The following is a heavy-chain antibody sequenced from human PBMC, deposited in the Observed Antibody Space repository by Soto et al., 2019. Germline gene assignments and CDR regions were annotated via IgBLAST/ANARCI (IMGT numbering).Heavy chain of an antibody. CDR3: ARDLGLTGTKPVKYYYYYYVMAV. Sequence: GASVKVSCKASGYTFTSYAMHWVRQAPGQRLEWMGWINAGNGNTKYSQKFQGRVTITRDTSASTAYMELSSLRSEDTAVYYCARDLGLTGTKPVKYYYYYYVMAVWGQGTTVTVSS. D-gene: IGHD1-7*01. CDR2: INAGNGNT. CDR1: GYTFTSYA. V-gene: IGHV1-3*01. J-gene: IGHJ6*02.